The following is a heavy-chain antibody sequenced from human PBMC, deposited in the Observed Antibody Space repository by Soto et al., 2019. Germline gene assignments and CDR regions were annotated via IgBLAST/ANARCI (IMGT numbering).Heavy chain of an antibody. CDR2: IYYSGST. CDR1: GGSISSYY. J-gene: IGHJ5*02. V-gene: IGHV4-59*01. CDR3: ARAIKTYYYDSSGFWFAP. Sequence: SETLSLTCTVSGGSISSYYWSWIRQPPGKGLEWIGYIYYSGSTNYNPSLKSRVTISVDTSKNQSSLKLSSVTAADTAVYYCARAIKTYYYDSSGFWFAPWGQGTLVTVSS. D-gene: IGHD3-22*01.